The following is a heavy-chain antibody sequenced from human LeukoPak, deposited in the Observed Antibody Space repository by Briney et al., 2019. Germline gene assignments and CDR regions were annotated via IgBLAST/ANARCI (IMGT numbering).Heavy chain of an antibody. D-gene: IGHD6-19*01. J-gene: IGHJ4*02. Sequence: PSQTLSLTCTVSGGSMSSYYWSWIRQPPGKGLEWIGYIYYSGTTNYNPSLKSRVTISVDTSKNQFSLKLSSVTAADTAVYYCARQRRSSGWSDYWGQGTLVTVSS. CDR1: GGSMSSYY. V-gene: IGHV4-59*08. CDR3: ARQRRSSGWSDY. CDR2: IYYSGTT.